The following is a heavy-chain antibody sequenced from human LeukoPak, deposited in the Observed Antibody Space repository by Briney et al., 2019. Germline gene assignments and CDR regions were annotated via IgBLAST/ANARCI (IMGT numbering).Heavy chain of an antibody. CDR1: GFTFDDYA. D-gene: IGHD6-13*01. V-gene: IGHV3-43*02. Sequence: AGGSLRLSCAASGFTFDDYAMHWVRQAPGKGLEWVSLISGDGGSTYYADSVKGRFTISRDNSKNSLYLQMNSLRTEDTALYYCAKDGPSSSWNPYYYGMDVWGQGTTVTVSS. CDR2: ISGDGGST. CDR3: AKDGPSSSWNPYYYGMDV. J-gene: IGHJ6*02.